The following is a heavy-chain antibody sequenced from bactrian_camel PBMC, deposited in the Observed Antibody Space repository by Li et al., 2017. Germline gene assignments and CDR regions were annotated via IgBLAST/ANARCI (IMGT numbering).Heavy chain of an antibody. Sequence: HVQLVESGGGSVQAGGFLRLSCAASGYTYGRDCVGWFRQAPGKERERVATIWTGDGSPYYYDSVKGRFTISQDSAKNTVYLQMNSLKPEDTAVYYCAATSAGSLDLTCGDFYCTGYPDLCAGRSTQVTVS. D-gene: IGHD3*01. CDR1: GYTYGRDC. CDR2: IWTGDGSP. J-gene: IGHJ4*01. V-gene: IGHV3S1*01.